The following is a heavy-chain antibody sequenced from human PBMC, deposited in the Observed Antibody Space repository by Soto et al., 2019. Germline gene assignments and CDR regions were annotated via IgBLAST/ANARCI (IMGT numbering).Heavy chain of an antibody. CDR1: GFTFSSYS. CDR3: ARGGNLAIFGVVIHNWFDP. J-gene: IGHJ5*02. Sequence: EVQLVESGGGLVQPGGSLRLSCAASGFTFSSYSMNWVRQAPGKGLEWVSYISSSSSTIYYADSVKGRFTISRDNAKNSLYLQMNSLRAEDTAVYYCARGGNLAIFGVVIHNWFDPWGQGTLVTVSS. V-gene: IGHV3-48*01. CDR2: ISSSSSTI. D-gene: IGHD3-3*01.